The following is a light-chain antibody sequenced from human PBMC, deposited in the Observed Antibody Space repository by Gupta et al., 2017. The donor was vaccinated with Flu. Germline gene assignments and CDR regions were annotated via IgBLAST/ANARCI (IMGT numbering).Light chain of an antibody. CDR2: DNN. CDR1: SSNIGNNY. Sequence: QSVLTQPPPVSPAPGHKVTISCSGSSSNIGNNYVSWYQQLPGTAPKLLIYDNNKRPSGIPDRFSGSKSGTSATLGITGLQTGDEADYYCGTWDSSLSAGVFGGGTKLTVL. J-gene: IGLJ3*02. V-gene: IGLV1-51*01. CDR3: GTWDSSLSAGV.